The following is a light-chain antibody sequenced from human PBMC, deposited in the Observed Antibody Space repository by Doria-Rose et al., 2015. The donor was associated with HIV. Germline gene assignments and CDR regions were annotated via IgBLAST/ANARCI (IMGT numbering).Light chain of an antibody. CDR3: QQYYDTPS. CDR1: QSLLYTSKNY. V-gene: IGKV4-1*01. Sequence: EIVMTQSPESLGMSLGERATLNCKSNQSLLYTSKNYLAWYQQKPGQPPNLLIYWASTRQSGVPARFSGSGSGTDSTLTISSLEAEDVAVYYCQQYYDTPSFGPGTTVDIK. CDR2: WAS. J-gene: IGKJ3*01.